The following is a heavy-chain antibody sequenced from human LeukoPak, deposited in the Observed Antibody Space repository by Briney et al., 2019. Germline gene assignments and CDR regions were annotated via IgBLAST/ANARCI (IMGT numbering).Heavy chain of an antibody. D-gene: IGHD6-13*01. J-gene: IGHJ4*02. CDR3: ARVAAAGTSYFDY. Sequence: ASVKVSCKASGGTFSSYAISWVRQAPGQGLEWMGWISAYNGNTNYAQKLQGRVTMTTDTSTSTAYMELRSLRSDDTAVYYCARVAAAGTSYFDYWGQGTLVTVSS. CDR1: GGTFSSYA. V-gene: IGHV1-18*01. CDR2: ISAYNGNT.